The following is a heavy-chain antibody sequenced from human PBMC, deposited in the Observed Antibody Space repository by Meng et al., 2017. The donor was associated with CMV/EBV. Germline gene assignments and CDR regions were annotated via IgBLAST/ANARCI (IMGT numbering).Heavy chain of an antibody. CDR1: GGTFSSYA. CDR2: IIPILGIA. V-gene: IGHV1-69*10. D-gene: IGHD2-2*01. Sequence: SVKVSCKASGGTFSSYAISWVRQAPGQGLEWMGGIIPILGIANYAQKFQGRVTITADKSTSTAYMELSRLRSDDTAVYYCARERVIVVVPAATTYYYYGMDVWGQGTTVTVSS. CDR3: ARERVIVVVPAATTYYYYGMDV. J-gene: IGHJ6*02.